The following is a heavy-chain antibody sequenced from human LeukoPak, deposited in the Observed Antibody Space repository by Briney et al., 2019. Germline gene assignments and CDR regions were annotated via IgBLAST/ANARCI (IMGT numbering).Heavy chain of an antibody. V-gene: IGHV1-69*13. D-gene: IGHD3-3*01. J-gene: IGHJ5*02. CDR3: ARDLRSITIFEVVNWFDP. CDR1: GGTFSSYA. Sequence: SVKLSCKASGGTFSSYAISWVRQAPGQGLEWMGGIIPIFGTANYAQKFQGRVTITADESTSSAYMELSSLRSEDTAVYYCARDLRSITIFEVVNWFDPWGQGTLVTVSS. CDR2: IIPIFGTA.